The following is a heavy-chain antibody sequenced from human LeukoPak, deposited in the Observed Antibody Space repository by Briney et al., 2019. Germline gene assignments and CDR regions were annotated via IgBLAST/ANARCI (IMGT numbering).Heavy chain of an antibody. J-gene: IGHJ4*02. D-gene: IGHD4-23*01. V-gene: IGHV3-66*01. CDR1: GFTVSSNY. Sequence: GGSLRLSCSASGFTVSSNYMSWVRQAPGKGLEWVSVIYSGGSTYYADSVKGRFTIYRDNSKNTLYLQMNSLRAEDTAVYYCARDPPTVVTAGDDYWGQGTLVTVSS. CDR3: ARDPPTVVTAGDDY. CDR2: IYSGGST.